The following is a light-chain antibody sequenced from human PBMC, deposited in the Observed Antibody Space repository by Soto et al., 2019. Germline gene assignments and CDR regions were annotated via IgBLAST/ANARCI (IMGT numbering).Light chain of an antibody. CDR1: QSISSC. CDR3: QQIYVAPVT. Sequence: DIQMTQSPSSLSASVGDRVTITCRASQSISSCLNWYQQKPGKAPKLLIYAASNLQSGVPSRFSGSESGTDFILTISSVQPEAFATYYCQQIYVAPVTFGQGTKVEIK. J-gene: IGKJ1*01. V-gene: IGKV1-39*01. CDR2: AAS.